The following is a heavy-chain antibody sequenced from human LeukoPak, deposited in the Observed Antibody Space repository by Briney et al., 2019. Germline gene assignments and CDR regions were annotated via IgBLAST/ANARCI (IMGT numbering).Heavy chain of an antibody. D-gene: IGHD3-22*01. CDR3: ARAAYYYETSGYKTVCYFDY. V-gene: IGHV4-61*01. Sequence: SETLSLTCTVSGGSFSSGSYYWSWIRQPPGKGLEWIGNIYYSGSTNYNPSLKSRVTISVDTSKNQFSLKLSSVTAADTAVYYCARAAYYYETSGYKTVCYFDYWGQGTLVTVSS. CDR2: IYYSGST. CDR1: GGSFSSGSYY. J-gene: IGHJ4*02.